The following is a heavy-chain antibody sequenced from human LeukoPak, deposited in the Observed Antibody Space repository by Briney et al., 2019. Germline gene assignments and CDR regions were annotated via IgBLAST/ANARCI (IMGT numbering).Heavy chain of an antibody. J-gene: IGHJ3*02. Sequence: PGGSLRLSCAASGFTFDDYAMHWVRQAPGKGLEWVSGISWNSGSIGYADSVKGRFTISRDNAKNSLYLQMNSLRAEDTALYYCAKENPYRAFDIWGQGTMVTVSS. D-gene: IGHD3-16*02. V-gene: IGHV3-9*01. CDR2: ISWNSGSI. CDR3: AKENPYRAFDI. CDR1: GFTFDDYA.